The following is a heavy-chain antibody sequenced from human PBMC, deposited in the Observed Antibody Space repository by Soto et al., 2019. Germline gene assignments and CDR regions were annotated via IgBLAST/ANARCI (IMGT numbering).Heavy chain of an antibody. CDR1: GYTFTSYG. CDR3: ASANYYSGSGNGYWFDP. Sequence: QVQLVQSGAEVKKPGASVKVSCKASGYTFTSYGFSWVRQAPGQGLEWMGWISAYNGNTNYAQNLQGRVTMTTDTSTSTAYMELRSLSSDDTAVYYCASANYYSGSGNGYWFDPWGQGTLVTVSS. J-gene: IGHJ5*02. CDR2: ISAYNGNT. D-gene: IGHD3-10*01. V-gene: IGHV1-18*01.